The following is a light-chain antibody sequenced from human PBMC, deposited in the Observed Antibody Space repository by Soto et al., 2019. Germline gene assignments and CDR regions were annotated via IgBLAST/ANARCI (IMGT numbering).Light chain of an antibody. V-gene: IGKV2-30*01. Sequence: DVVMTQSPLFLPVTLGQPASISCRSSESLVFSDGNTYLTWLHQRPGQSPRRLIYKVSKRGSGVPDRFRGSGSGTDFTLKISRVEAEDVGLYYCVQGTHWPRTFGHGTKVEIK. CDR1: ESLVFSDGNTY. J-gene: IGKJ1*01. CDR2: KVS. CDR3: VQGTHWPRT.